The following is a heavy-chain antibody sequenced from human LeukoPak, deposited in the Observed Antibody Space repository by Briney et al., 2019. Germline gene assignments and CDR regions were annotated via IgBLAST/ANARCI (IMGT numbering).Heavy chain of an antibody. V-gene: IGHV3-11*04. CDR1: GFTFSDYY. CDR2: IKGIGPTT. J-gene: IGHJ6*03. CDR3: ARAGELRYMDV. Sequence: GGSLRLSCEASGFTFSDYYMGWILKAPGKRLEWVSTIKGIGPTTYYADSVKGRFTISRDNARNSLFLQMSSLRADDTAIYYCARAGELRYMDVWGKGTAVTVSS. D-gene: IGHD3-16*01.